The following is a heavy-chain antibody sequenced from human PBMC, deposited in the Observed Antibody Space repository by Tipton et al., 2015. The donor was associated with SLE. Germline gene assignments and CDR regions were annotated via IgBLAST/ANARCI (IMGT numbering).Heavy chain of an antibody. CDR1: GGSISSGTYY. CDR3: ARHDGQWDAFDI. D-gene: IGHD6-19*01. CDR2: IYLSGST. Sequence: TLSLTCTVSGGSISSGTYYWSWIRQSAGKGLEWIGRIYLSGSTNYNPSLKSRVTMLVDTSKNQFSLKLSSVTAADTAVYYCARHDGQWDAFDIWGQGTMVTVSS. J-gene: IGHJ3*02. V-gene: IGHV4-61*02.